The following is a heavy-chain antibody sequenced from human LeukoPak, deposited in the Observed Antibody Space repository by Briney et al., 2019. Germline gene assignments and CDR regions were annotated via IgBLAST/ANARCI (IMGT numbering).Heavy chain of an antibody. Sequence: SVTLSLTCTVSGGSISSSSYYWGWIRQPPGKGLEWIGSIYYSGSTYYNPSLKSRVTISVDTSKNQFSLKLSSVTAADTAVYYCARDASLYHIAVAGRRGYLDYWGQGTLVTVSS. CDR2: IYYSGST. J-gene: IGHJ4*02. D-gene: IGHD6-13*01. CDR3: ARDASLYHIAVAGRRGYLDY. CDR1: GGSISSSSYY. V-gene: IGHV4-39*02.